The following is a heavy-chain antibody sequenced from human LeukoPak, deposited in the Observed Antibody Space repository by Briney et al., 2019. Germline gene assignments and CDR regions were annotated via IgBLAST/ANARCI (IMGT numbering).Heavy chain of an antibody. J-gene: IGHJ4*02. CDR1: GGSISSGGYY. D-gene: IGHD3-16*01. CDR2: IYHSGST. CDR3: AIHHFTWGAHRGGNFDY. Sequence: PSETLSLTCTVSGGSISSGGYYWSWIRQPPGKGLEWIGYIYHSGSTYYNPSLKSRVTISVDRSKNQFSLKLSSVTAADTAVYYCAIHHFTWGAHRGGNFDYWGQGTLVTVSS. V-gene: IGHV4-30-2*01.